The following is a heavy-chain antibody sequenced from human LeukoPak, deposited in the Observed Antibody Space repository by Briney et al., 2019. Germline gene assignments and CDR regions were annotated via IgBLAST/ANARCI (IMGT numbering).Heavy chain of an antibody. CDR2: IYYSGST. V-gene: IGHV4-39*07. CDR3: ARASSSWYYFDY. CDR1: GGSISSNSYY. Sequence: PSETLSLTCTVSGGSISSNSYYWGWIRQPPGKGLEWIGSIYYSGSTYYNPSLKSRVTISVDSSKNQFSLKLSSVTAADTAVYYCARASSSWYYFDYWGQGTLVTVSS. J-gene: IGHJ4*02. D-gene: IGHD6-13*01.